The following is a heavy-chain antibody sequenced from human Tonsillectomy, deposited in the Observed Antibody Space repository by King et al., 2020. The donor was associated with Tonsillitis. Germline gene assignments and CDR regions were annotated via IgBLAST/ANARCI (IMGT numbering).Heavy chain of an antibody. CDR3: AATMDYSNYVGYYYYYMDV. CDR1: GGTFSSYA. Sequence: QLVQSGAEVKKPGSSVKVSCKASGGTFSSYAISWVRQAPGQGLEWMGRIIPILGIANYAQKFQGRVTITADKSTSTAYMELSSLRSEDTAVYYCAATMDYSNYVGYYYYYMDVWGKGTTVTVSS. D-gene: IGHD4-11*01. CDR2: IIPILGIA. V-gene: IGHV1-69*04. J-gene: IGHJ6*03.